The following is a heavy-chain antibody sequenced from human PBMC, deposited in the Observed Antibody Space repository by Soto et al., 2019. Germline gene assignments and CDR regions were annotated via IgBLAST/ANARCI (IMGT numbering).Heavy chain of an antibody. V-gene: IGHV3-48*02. CDR3: AREYYDFWSGYYPSKSNYYGMDV. J-gene: IGHJ6*02. D-gene: IGHD3-3*01. CDR2: ISSSSSTI. Sequence: GGSLRLSCAASGFTFSSYSMNWVRQAPGKGLEWVSYISSSSSTIYYADSVKGRFTISRDNAKNSLYLQMNSLRDEDTAVHYCAREYYDFWSGYYPSKSNYYGMDVWGQGTTVTSP. CDR1: GFTFSSYS.